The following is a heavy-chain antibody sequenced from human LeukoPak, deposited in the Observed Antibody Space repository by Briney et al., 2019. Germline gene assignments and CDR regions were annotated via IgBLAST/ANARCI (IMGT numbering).Heavy chain of an antibody. CDR2: ISGSGGST. CDR3: ASSSIVGATINY. D-gene: IGHD1-26*01. V-gene: IGHV3-23*01. Sequence: PGGSLRLSCAASGFTFSSYAMSWVRQAPGKGLEWVSAISGSGGSTYYADSVKGRFTISRDNSKSTLYLQMNSLRAEDTAVYYCASSSIVGATINYWGQGTLVTVSS. CDR1: GFTFSSYA. J-gene: IGHJ4*02.